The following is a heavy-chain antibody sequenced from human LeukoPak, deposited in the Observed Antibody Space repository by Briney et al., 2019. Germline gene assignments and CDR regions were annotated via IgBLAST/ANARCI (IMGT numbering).Heavy chain of an antibody. CDR1: GGSFSGYY. CDR3: ARGLPYYYDSSGYYYEPPSFWFDP. J-gene: IGHJ5*02. V-gene: IGHV4-34*01. D-gene: IGHD3-22*01. CDR2: INHSGST. Sequence: NPSETLSLTCAVYGGSFSGYYWSWIRQPPGKGLEWIGEINHSGSTNYNPSLKSRVTISVDTSKNQFSLKLSSVTAADTAVYYCARGLPYYYDSSGYYYEPPSFWFDPWGQGTLVTVSS.